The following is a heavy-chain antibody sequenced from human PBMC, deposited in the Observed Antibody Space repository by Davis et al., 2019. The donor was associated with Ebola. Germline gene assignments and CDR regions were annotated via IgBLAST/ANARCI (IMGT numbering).Heavy chain of an antibody. V-gene: IGHV3-30-3*01. CDR3: AKNQGHPVYSYHMDV. CDR1: GFTFNIYG. Sequence: PGGSLRLSCAASGFTFNIYGMHWVRQAPDKGLQWVATISYDGARTYYPDSVKGRFTISRDNSKSTLFMQMNSLRAEDTAVYYCAKNQGHPVYSYHMDVWGQGTLVSVSS. CDR2: ISYDGART. J-gene: IGHJ4*02. D-gene: IGHD2-15*01.